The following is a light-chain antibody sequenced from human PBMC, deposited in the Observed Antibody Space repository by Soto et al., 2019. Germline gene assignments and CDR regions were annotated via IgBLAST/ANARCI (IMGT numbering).Light chain of an antibody. CDR3: QQSYSTSFI. CDR1: QSISSY. J-gene: IGKJ3*01. Sequence: DIQMTQSPSSLSASVGDRVTITCLASQSISSYLNWYQQKPGKAPKHLSYAASSLQSGGPSRFSGCGSVTAIPHTISSLQPEAVASYDCQQSYSTSFIFDPGTKVD. CDR2: AAS. V-gene: IGKV1-39*01.